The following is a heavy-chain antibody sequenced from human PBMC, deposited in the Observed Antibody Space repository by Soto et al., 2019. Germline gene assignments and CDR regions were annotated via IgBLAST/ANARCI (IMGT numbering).Heavy chain of an antibody. V-gene: IGHV3-23*01. Sequence: EVQLLESGGGLVQPGGSLRLSCAASGFTFSSYAMSWVRQAPGKGLEWVSGIDDRRDTTHYADSVKGRFTISRDTSKNTLYLQLNTLRADDTAVYYCAKDKPGTTSFDYWGQGTLVTVSS. J-gene: IGHJ4*02. CDR2: IDDRRDTT. CDR3: AKDKPGTTSFDY. D-gene: IGHD1-1*01. CDR1: GFTFSSYA.